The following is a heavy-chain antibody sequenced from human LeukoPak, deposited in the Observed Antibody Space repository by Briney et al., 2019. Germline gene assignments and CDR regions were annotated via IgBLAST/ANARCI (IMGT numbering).Heavy chain of an antibody. D-gene: IGHD1-26*01. J-gene: IGHJ4*02. CDR1: AYSFTRYW. Sequence: GESLKISCKGSAYSFTRYWIGWVRQMPGKGLEWMGVIYPGASDTKYSPSFQGQVTISADKSINTAYLQWSSLKASDTAMYYCATYSNNWYYFDYWGQGTLVTVSS. CDR2: IYPGASDT. CDR3: ATYSNNWYYFDY. V-gene: IGHV5-51*01.